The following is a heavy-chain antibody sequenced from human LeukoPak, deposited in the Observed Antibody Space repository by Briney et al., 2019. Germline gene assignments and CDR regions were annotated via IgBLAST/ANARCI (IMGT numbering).Heavy chain of an antibody. Sequence: PSETQSLTCTVSGGSISSSSYYWGWIRQPPGKGLEWIGSIYYSGSTYYNPSLKSRVTISVDTSKNQFSLKLSSVTAADTAVYYCARGGVYDFWSGSDAFDIWGQGTMVTVSS. CDR3: ARGGVYDFWSGSDAFDI. V-gene: IGHV4-39*07. D-gene: IGHD3/OR15-3a*01. J-gene: IGHJ3*02. CDR1: GGSISSSSYY. CDR2: IYYSGST.